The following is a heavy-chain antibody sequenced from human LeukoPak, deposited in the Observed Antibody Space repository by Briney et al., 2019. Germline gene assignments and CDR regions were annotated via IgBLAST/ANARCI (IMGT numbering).Heavy chain of an antibody. D-gene: IGHD3-22*01. V-gene: IGHV3-66*01. J-gene: IGHJ4*02. CDR2: IYSGGST. Sequence: QTGGSLRLSCAASGFTVSSNYMSWVRQAPGKGLEWVSVIYSGGSTYYADSVKGRFTISRDNSKNTLYLQMNSLRAEDTAVYYCARTKRNYYEHDYWGQGTLVTVSS. CDR3: ARTKRNYYEHDY. CDR1: GFTVSSNY.